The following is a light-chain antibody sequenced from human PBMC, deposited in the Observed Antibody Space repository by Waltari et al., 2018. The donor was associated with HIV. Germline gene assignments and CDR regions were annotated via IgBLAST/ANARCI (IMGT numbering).Light chain of an antibody. CDR1: QDISSN. CDR3: QHLNSFPPFT. V-gene: IGKV1-9*01. CDR2: AAS. J-gene: IGKJ3*01. Sequence: DIQLTQSPSFLSASVGDRVTITCRASQDISSNLAWYQQKPGQAPTLLIYAASSLPTGVPSRFSGSGSGTEFTLTVRRLQPEDFATYFCQHLNSFPPFTFGPGTTVDVK.